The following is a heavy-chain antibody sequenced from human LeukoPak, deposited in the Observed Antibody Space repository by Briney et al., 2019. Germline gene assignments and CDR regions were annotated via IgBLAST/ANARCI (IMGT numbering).Heavy chain of an antibody. CDR3: ARPSVTPYWYFDL. Sequence: SETLSLTCTVSGGSITRSTDYWGWIRQHPGKGLEWIGYIYYSGSTYYNPSLKSRVTISVDTSKNQFSLKLSSVTAAGTAVYYCARPSVTPYWYFDLWGRGTLVTVSS. J-gene: IGHJ2*01. CDR1: GGSITRSTDY. V-gene: IGHV4-31*03. CDR2: IYYSGST. D-gene: IGHD2-21*02.